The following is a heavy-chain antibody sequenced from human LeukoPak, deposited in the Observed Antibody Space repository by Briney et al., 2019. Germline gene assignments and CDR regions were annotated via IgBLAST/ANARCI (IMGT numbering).Heavy chain of an antibody. V-gene: IGHV4-59*12. J-gene: IGHJ4*02. CDR1: GASISSNY. Sequence: SETLSLTCTVSGASISSNYWSWIRQPPGKGLEWIGYIYYSGNTKYQPSLKSRVTISVDTSKNQVSLRLTSVTTADTAVYYCARVSRDWGSTLVSYYFDNWGQGTLVTVSS. D-gene: IGHD7-27*01. CDR2: IYYSGNT. CDR3: ARVSRDWGSTLVSYYFDN.